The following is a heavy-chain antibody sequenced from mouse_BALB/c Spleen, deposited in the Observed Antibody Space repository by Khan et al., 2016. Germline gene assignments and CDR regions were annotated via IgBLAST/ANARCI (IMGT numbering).Heavy chain of an antibody. J-gene: IGHJ3*01. D-gene: IGHD1-2*01. CDR2: INPDSSTI. CDR3: ARLHDYGRFAY. V-gene: IGHV4-1*02. CDR1: GFDFSRYW. Sequence: EVELVESGGGLVQPGGSLKLSCAASGFDFSRYWMSWVRQAPGKGLEWIGEINPDSSTINYTPSLKDKFIIYRDNAKNTLYLQMSKVRSEATALYVCARLHDYGRFAYWGQGTLVTVSA.